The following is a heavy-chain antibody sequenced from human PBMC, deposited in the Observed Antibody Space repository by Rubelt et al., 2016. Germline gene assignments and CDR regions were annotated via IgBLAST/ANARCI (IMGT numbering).Heavy chain of an antibody. CDR2: IYYRGST. V-gene: IGHV4-39*07. J-gene: IGHJ4*02. D-gene: IGHD5-24*01. CDR3: ARDWGFQMATEPYFDY. CDR1: DGSISDSSYY. Sequence: QLQLQESGPGLVKSSETLSLTCTVSDGSISDSSYYWGWIRQPPGKGLEWIGNIYYRGSTYYNPSLKRRVTISVDTSKNQFSLKLTAVTAADTAVYYCARDWGFQMATEPYFDYWGQGTLVTVSS.